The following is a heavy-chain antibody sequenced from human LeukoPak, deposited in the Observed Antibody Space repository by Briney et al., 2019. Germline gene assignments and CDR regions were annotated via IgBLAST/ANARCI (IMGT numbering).Heavy chain of an antibody. V-gene: IGHV3-33*01. D-gene: IGHD5-12*01. Sequence: PGGSLRLSCAASGFTFSNYGMHWVRQAPGKGLEWVALIWYDGSNKYYADSVKGRFTISRDNSKNTLYLQMNSLRAGDTAVYYCAREMGLNIVATFGYWGQGTLVTVSS. J-gene: IGHJ4*02. CDR2: IWYDGSNK. CDR1: GFTFSNYG. CDR3: AREMGLNIVATFGY.